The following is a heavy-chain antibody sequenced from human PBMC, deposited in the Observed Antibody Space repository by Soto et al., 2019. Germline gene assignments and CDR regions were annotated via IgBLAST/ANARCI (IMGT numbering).Heavy chain of an antibody. D-gene: IGHD3-9*01. CDR1: GFSLSTSGMC. V-gene: IGHV2-70*11. Sequence: SGPTLVNPTQTLTLTCTFSGFSLSTSGMCVSWIRQPPGKALEWLARIDWDDDKYYSTSLKTRLTISKDTSKNQVVLTMTNMDPVDTATYYCARIRDYDILTGYCGAFDIWGQGTMVTVSS. CDR2: IDWDDDK. CDR3: ARIRDYDILTGYCGAFDI. J-gene: IGHJ3*02.